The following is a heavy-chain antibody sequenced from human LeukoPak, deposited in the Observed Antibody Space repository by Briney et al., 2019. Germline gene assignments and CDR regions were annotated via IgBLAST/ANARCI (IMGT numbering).Heavy chain of an antibody. V-gene: IGHV3-49*04. J-gene: IGHJ4*02. CDR2: IRSKAYGGTT. D-gene: IGHD2-2*01. CDR1: GFTFGDYA. CDR3: TRDLGGVVVPAAIFDY. Sequence: PGRSLRLSCTASGFTFGDYAMSWVRQAPGKGLEWVGFIRSKAYGGTTEYAASVKGRFTISRDDSKSIAYLQMNSLKTEDTAVYYCTRDLGGVVVPAAIFDYWGQGTLVTVSS.